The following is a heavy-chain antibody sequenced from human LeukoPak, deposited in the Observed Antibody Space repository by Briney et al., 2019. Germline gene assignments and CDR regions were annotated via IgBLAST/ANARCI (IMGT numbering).Heavy chain of an antibody. J-gene: IGHJ4*02. Sequence: GGSLRLSCAASRFTFSSYAMSWVRQAPGKGLEWVSALSDSGGSTYYADSVKGRFTISRDNSKNTLYLQMNSLRAEDTAVYYCAKRGAEVGATVAPGDYWGQGTLVTVSS. CDR2: LSDSGGST. D-gene: IGHD1-26*01. CDR1: RFTFSSYA. CDR3: AKRGAEVGATVAPGDY. V-gene: IGHV3-23*01.